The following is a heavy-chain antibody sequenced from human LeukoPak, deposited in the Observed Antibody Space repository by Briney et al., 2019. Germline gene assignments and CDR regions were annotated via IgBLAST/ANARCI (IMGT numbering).Heavy chain of an antibody. Sequence: ASVKVSCKASGYTFTSYGLSWVRQAPGQGLEWMGWINPNSGGTNYAQKFQGRVTMTRDTSISTAYMELSRLRSDDTAVYYCFAAFDIWGQGTMVTVSS. CDR2: INPNSGGT. CDR3: FAAFDI. V-gene: IGHV1-2*02. CDR1: GYTFTSYG. J-gene: IGHJ3*02.